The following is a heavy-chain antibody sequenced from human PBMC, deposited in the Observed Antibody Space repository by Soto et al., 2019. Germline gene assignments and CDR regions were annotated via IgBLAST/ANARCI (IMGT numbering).Heavy chain of an antibody. D-gene: IGHD6-13*01. CDR2: IKSKTDGGTT. J-gene: IGHJ4*02. Sequence: GGSLRLSCAASGFTFSNAWMNWVRQAPGKELEWVGRIKSKTDGGTTDYAAPVKGRFTISRDDSKNTLYLQMNSLKTEDTAVYYCTTDRAYSSSWYPLDYWGQGTLVTVSS. CDR1: GFTFSNAW. CDR3: TTDRAYSSSWYPLDY. V-gene: IGHV3-15*07.